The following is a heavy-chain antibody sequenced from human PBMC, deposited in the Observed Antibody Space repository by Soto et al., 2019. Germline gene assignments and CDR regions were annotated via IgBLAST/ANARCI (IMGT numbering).Heavy chain of an antibody. CDR2: ISWNSGII. CDR1: GFTFDDYA. CDR3: AKGYSYGVLEPLGY. V-gene: IGHV3-9*01. J-gene: IGHJ4*02. D-gene: IGHD5-18*01. Sequence: EVQLVESGGGLVQPGRSLRLSCAASGFTFDDYAMHWVRQAPGKGLEWVSGISWNSGIIDYADSVKGRFTISRDNAKNSLYLQMNSLRAEDTALYCCAKGYSYGVLEPLGYWGQGTLITVSS.